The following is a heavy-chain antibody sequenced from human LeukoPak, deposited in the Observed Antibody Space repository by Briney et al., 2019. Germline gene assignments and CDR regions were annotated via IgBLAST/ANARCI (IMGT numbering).Heavy chain of an antibody. D-gene: IGHD3-10*01. CDR2: ISGSGGST. CDR1: GFTFSSYA. V-gene: IGHV3-23*01. CDR3: AKDTYYYGSGTDY. J-gene: IGHJ4*02. Sequence: GGSLRLSCAASGFTFSSYAMSWVRQAPGKGLEWVSAISGSGGSTYYADSVKGRFTVSRDNSKNTLYLQMNSLRAEDTAVYYCAKDTYYYGSGTDYWGQGTLVTVSS.